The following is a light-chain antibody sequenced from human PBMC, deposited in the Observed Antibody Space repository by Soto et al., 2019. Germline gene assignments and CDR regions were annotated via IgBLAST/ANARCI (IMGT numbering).Light chain of an antibody. V-gene: IGLV2-11*01. CDR3: SSYAGYYILV. Sequence: QSALTQPRSVSGSPGQSVTISCTGTSSDVGGYNYVSWYQHHPGKAPKVILYDVTRRPSGVPDRFSGSKSGDTASLTISGLQAEDEADYYCSSYAGYYILVFGGGTKLTVL. J-gene: IGLJ3*02. CDR1: SSDVGGYNY. CDR2: DVT.